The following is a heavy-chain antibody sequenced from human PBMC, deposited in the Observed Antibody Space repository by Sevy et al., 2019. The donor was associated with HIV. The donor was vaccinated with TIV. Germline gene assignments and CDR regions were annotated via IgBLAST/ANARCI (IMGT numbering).Heavy chain of an antibody. J-gene: IGHJ4*02. V-gene: IGHV1-24*01. D-gene: IGHD3-22*01. CDR3: ATTKDYYDSSGYPFYY. Sequence: ASVKVSCKVSGYTLNEFSMHWVRQAPGKGLEWMTTFDPEDGDPEDGKTIYAQKFLGRVTVTEDTSTDTAYMELSSLRSEDTAVYYCATTKDYYDSSGYPFYYWGQGTLVTVSS. CDR1: GYTLNEFS. CDR2: FDPEDGDPEDGKT.